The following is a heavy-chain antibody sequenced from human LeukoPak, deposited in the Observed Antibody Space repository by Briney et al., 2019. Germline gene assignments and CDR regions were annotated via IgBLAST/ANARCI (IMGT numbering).Heavy chain of an antibody. J-gene: IGHJ4*02. CDR3: ARPRLSSGYYYL. D-gene: IGHD3-22*01. Sequence: SETLSPTCAVYGGSFSGYYWSWIRQPPGKGLEWIGEINHSGSTNYNPSLKSRVTISVDTSKNQFSLKLSSVTAADTAVYYCARPRLSSGYYYLWGQGTLVTVSS. V-gene: IGHV4-34*01. CDR2: INHSGST. CDR1: GGSFSGYY.